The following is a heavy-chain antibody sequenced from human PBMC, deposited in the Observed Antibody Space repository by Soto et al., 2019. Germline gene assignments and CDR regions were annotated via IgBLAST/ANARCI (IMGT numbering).Heavy chain of an antibody. V-gene: IGHV4-59*08. CDR1: GGSISSYY. Sequence: LETLSLTCTVSGGSISSYYWSWIRQPPGKGLEWVGYIYYSGSTNYNPSLKSGVTISVDTSKNQFSLKLSSVTAADTAGDYCARLPTNWFDPWGQGTLVTVSS. CDR3: ARLPTNWFDP. J-gene: IGHJ5*02. D-gene: IGHD1-1*01. CDR2: IYYSGST.